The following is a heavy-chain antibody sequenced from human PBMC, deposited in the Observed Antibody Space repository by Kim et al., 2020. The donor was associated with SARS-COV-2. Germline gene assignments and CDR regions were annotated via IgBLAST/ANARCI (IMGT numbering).Heavy chain of an antibody. D-gene: IGHD3-10*01. Sequence: GGSLRLSCAASGFTFSSYGMHWVRQAPGKGLEWVAVIWYDGSNKYYADSVKGRFTISRDNSKNTLYLQMNSLRAEDTAVYYCARGWDYYGPFGVDVWGQGTTVTVSS. J-gene: IGHJ6*02. V-gene: IGHV3-33*01. CDR3: ARGWDYYGPFGVDV. CDR2: IWYDGSNK. CDR1: GFTFSSYG.